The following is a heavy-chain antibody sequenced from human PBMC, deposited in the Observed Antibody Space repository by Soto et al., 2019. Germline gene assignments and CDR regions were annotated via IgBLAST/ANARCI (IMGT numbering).Heavy chain of an antibody. D-gene: IGHD4-4*01. J-gene: IGHJ3*02. CDR2: IYYSGST. CDR3: ARVGSTVMVAAFDI. V-gene: IGHV4-59*01. CDR1: GGSISSYY. Sequence: SETLSLTCTVSGGSISSYYWSWIRQPPGKGLEWIGYIYYSGSTNYNPSLKSRVTISVDTSKNQFSLKLSSVTAADTAVYYCARVGSTVMVAAFDIWGQGTMVTVSS.